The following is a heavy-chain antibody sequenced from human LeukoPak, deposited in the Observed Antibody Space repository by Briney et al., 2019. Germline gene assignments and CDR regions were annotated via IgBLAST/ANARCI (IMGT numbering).Heavy chain of an antibody. CDR3: ARDSSGYDY. D-gene: IGHD3-22*01. CDR2: IYYSGST. J-gene: IGHJ4*02. V-gene: IGHV4-59*11. CDR1: GGSISSHY. Sequence: SETLSLTCTVSGGSISSHYWSWIRQPPGKGLEWIGYIYYSGSTNHNPSLKSRVTISVDTSKNQFSLKLSSVTAADTAVYYCARDSSGYDYWGQGTLVTVSS.